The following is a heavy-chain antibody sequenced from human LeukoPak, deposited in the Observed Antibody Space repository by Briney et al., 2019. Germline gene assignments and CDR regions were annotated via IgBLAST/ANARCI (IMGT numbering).Heavy chain of an antibody. Sequence: GGSPRLSCTASGFTFGDYAVSWVRRAPGRGLEWVGLIRRRAFGETADYAASVKGRFTISRDDSKSIAYLQMNSLKTEDTAVYDCTREGAAAAYGMDVWGQGTTVTVSS. CDR2: IRRRAFGETA. CDR1: GFTFGDYA. V-gene: IGHV3-49*04. J-gene: IGHJ6*02. D-gene: IGHD6-13*01. CDR3: TREGAAAAYGMDV.